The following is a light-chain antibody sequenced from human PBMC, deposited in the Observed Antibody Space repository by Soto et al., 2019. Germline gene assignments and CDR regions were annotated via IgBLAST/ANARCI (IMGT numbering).Light chain of an antibody. CDR3: QQFNSHSWT. CDR1: QSLYDW. Sequence: DIQMTQSPSTLSASVGDRVTITCRASQSLYDWLAWYEQKPGKAPKLLIYKASGLESGVPSRFSGSGFGTEFTLTISSLQPDDFPTYYCQQFNSHSWTFGQGTKVQIK. V-gene: IGKV1-5*03. CDR2: KAS. J-gene: IGKJ1*01.